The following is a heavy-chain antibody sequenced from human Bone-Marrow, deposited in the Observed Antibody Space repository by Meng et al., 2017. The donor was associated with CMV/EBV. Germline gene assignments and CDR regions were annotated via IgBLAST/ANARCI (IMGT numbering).Heavy chain of an antibody. J-gene: IGHJ4*02. Sequence: GGSLRLSCATSGFTFTNYAMSWVRQAPGKGLEWVSSISGSGHTTYYADSVKGRFTICRDNSKTSLCLQMNSLRAEDTAVYFCAMYDRRDITKGPTSYFYWGQGVLVTVSS. CDR1: GFTFTNYA. CDR3: AMYDRRDITKGPTSYFY. V-gene: IGHV3-23*01. D-gene: IGHD3-3*01. CDR2: ISGSGHTT.